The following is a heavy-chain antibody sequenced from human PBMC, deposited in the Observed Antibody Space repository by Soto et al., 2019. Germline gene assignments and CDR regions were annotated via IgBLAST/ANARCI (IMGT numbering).Heavy chain of an antibody. CDR2: IYYSGST. CDR1: GGSISSGDYY. D-gene: IGHD5-12*01. J-gene: IGHJ4*02. CDR3: AGGTDAYKSGH. V-gene: IGHV4-31*03. Sequence: QVQLQESGPGLVKPSQTLSLTCTVSGGSISSGDYYWNWIRQHPGKGLEWIGYIYYSGSTYYNPSRKSRITMSLDRSKNHFALQLSSVTAADTAVYYCAGGTDAYKSGHWGQGTLVTVSS.